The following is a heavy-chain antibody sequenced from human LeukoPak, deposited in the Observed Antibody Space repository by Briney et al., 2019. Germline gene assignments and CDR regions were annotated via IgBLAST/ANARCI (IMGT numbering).Heavy chain of an antibody. V-gene: IGHV3-48*03. D-gene: IGHD3-3*01. CDR1: GFTFSSSE. CDR3: VRDFRFLEDY. J-gene: IGHJ4*02. Sequence: PGGSLRLSCVASGFTFSSSEMNWVRQAPGKGLEWISYITSSSRTIWYADSVKGRFTISRDNAKNSLYLQMNGLRDDDTAVYYCVRDFRFLEDYWGQGTLVTVSS. CDR2: ITSSSRTI.